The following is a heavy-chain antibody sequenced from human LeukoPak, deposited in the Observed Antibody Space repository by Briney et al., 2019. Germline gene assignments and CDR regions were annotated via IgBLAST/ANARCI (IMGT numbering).Heavy chain of an antibody. Sequence: GGSLRLSCAVSGFTVSSDYMSWVRQAPGKGLEWVSVLYSGCSTYYADSVRGRFTISRDNSKNTLYLQMNSLRAEDTAVYYCARDTGYNYGPVYWGQGTLVTVSS. D-gene: IGHD5-24*01. CDR1: GFTVSSDY. V-gene: IGHV3-53*01. CDR3: ARDTGYNYGPVY. CDR2: LYSGCST. J-gene: IGHJ4*02.